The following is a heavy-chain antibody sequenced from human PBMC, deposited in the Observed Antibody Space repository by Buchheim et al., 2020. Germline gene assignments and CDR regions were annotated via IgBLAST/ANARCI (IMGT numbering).Heavy chain of an antibody. J-gene: IGHJ4*02. CDR2: INHSGST. D-gene: IGHD6-19*01. CDR1: GGSFSGYY. Sequence: QVQLQQWGAGLLKPSETLSLTCAVYGGSFSGYYWSWIRQPPGKGLEWIGEINHSGSTNYNPSLKSRVTISVDTSKNQFSLQLSSVTAADTAVYYCARGLTLIAVAGIDYWGQGTL. CDR3: ARGLTLIAVAGIDY. V-gene: IGHV4-34*01.